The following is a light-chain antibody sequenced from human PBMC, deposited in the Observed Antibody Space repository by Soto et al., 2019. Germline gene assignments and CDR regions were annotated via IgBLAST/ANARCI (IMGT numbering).Light chain of an antibody. V-gene: IGLV1-40*01. Sequence: QSVLTQPPSVSGAPGQRVTISCTGSSSNIGAGYDVHWYQQLPGTAPKLLIYANNNRPSVVPDRFSGSKSVTSASLAITGLQAEDEADYYCQSYDSSLSGSRVFGTGTKLTVL. J-gene: IGLJ1*01. CDR1: SSNIGAGYD. CDR2: ANN. CDR3: QSYDSSLSGSRV.